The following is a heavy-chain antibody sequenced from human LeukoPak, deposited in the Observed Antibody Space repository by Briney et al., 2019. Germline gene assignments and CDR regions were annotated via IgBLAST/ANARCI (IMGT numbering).Heavy chain of an antibody. Sequence: PSETLSLTCTVSGGSISSYYWSWIRQPAGKGLEWIGRIYTSGSTMSVDTSKNQFSLKLSSVTAADTAVYYCARVLNWGSGGFDPWGQGTLVTVSS. CDR1: GGSISSYY. V-gene: IGHV4-4*07. CDR3: ARVLNWGSGGFDP. J-gene: IGHJ5*02. CDR2: IYTSG. D-gene: IGHD7-27*01.